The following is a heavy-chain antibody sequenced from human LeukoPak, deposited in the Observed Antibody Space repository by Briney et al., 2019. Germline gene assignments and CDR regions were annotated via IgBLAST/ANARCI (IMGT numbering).Heavy chain of an antibody. CDR1: GFTFSSYA. CDR2: ISYDGSNK. J-gene: IGHJ4*02. CDR3: AREDYGDYDSGYFDY. Sequence: GGSPRLSCAASGFTFSSYAMHWVRQAPGKGLEWVAVISYDGSNKYYADSVKGRFTISRDNSKNTLYLQMNSLRAEDTAVYYCAREDYGDYDSGYFDYWGQGTLVTVSS. D-gene: IGHD4-17*01. V-gene: IGHV3-30-3*01.